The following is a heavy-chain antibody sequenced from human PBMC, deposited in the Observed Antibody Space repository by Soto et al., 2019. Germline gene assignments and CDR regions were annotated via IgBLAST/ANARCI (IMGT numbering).Heavy chain of an antibody. CDR1: GGSITSHF. V-gene: IGHV4-59*11. J-gene: IGHJ5*02. D-gene: IGHD3-10*02. Sequence: QVQLQESGPGLVKPSETLSLTCAVSGGSITSHFWTWIRQTPGTGLEFIGYIHHTGRTHYSPSLKIRVTISMDTSKNQFSLNLTSLTAAYTAVYYCVRGWNVPGWFDPWGQGTLVTVSS. CDR2: IHHTGRT. CDR3: VRGWNVPGWFDP.